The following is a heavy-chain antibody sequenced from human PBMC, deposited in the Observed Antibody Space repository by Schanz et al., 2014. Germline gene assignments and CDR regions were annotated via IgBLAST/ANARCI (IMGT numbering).Heavy chain of an antibody. D-gene: IGHD1-1*01. CDR2: ISDSGTYT. CDR3: ARDRRNADLDY. V-gene: IGHV3-11*06. J-gene: IGHJ4*02. CDR1: GFVFGDYY. Sequence: QVPVVQSGGGLVKPGGSLRLSCAASGFVFGDYYMTWIRQAPGKGLEWLSYISDSGTYTNYADSVKGRFTISRDNAKNSLYLEMNSLRAEDTALYYCARDRRNADLDYWGQGTLVTVSS.